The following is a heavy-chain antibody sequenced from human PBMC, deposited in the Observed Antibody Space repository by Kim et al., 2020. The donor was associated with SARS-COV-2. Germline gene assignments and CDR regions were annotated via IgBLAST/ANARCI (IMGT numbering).Heavy chain of an antibody. CDR2: EK. Sequence: EKYYVDSVKGRFTISRDNTKNSLSLQMNSLRAEDTAVYYCARWDRSGFDYWGQGTLVTVSS. J-gene: IGHJ4*02. V-gene: IGHV3-7*04. D-gene: IGHD3-22*01. CDR3: ARWDRSGFDY.